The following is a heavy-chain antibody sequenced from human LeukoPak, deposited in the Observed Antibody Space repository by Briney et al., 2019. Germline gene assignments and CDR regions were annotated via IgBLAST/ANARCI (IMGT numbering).Heavy chain of an antibody. D-gene: IGHD5-18*01. CDR2: INPNSGGT. CDR3: ARPRGYSYGSDAFDI. Sequence: ASVKVSCKASGYTFTGYYMHWVRQAPGQGLEWMGWINPNSGGTNYAQKFQGRVTMTRDTSISTAYMELSRLRSDDTAVYYCARPRGYSYGSDAFDIWGQGTMVTVSS. J-gene: IGHJ3*02. V-gene: IGHV1-2*02. CDR1: GYTFTGYY.